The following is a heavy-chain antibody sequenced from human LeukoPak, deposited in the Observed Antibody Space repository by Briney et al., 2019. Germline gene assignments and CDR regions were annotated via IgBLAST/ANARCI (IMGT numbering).Heavy chain of an antibody. CDR1: GFTFSSYG. J-gene: IGHJ6*04. CDR2: ISGSGVTI. Sequence: GGTLRLSCAASGFTFSSYGMSWVRQAPGKGLEWVSTISGSGVTIYYADSVKGRFTISRDNAKNSLYLQMNSLRAEDTAVYYCAELGITMIGGVWGKGTTVTISS. CDR3: AELGITMIGGV. D-gene: IGHD3-10*02. V-gene: IGHV3-23*01.